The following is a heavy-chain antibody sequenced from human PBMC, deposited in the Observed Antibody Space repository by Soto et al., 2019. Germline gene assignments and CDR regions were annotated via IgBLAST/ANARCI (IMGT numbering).Heavy chain of an antibody. V-gene: IGHV2-5*01. Sequence: SGPTLVNPTQTLTLTCTFSGFSLSSSGMGVGWIRQPPGKALEWPALIYWNDDKRYSPSLKSRLTITKDTSKNQVVLTMTNMDPVDTATYYCAHSPFYDSSGYPDYWGQGTLVTVSS. CDR3: AHSPFYDSSGYPDY. CDR1: GFSLSSSGMG. D-gene: IGHD3-22*01. CDR2: IYWNDDK. J-gene: IGHJ4*02.